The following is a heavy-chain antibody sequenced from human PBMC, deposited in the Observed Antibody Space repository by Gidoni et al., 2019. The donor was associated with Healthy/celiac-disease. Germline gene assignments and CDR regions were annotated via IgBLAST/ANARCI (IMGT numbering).Heavy chain of an antibody. V-gene: IGHV1-69*01. CDR2: IIPIFGTA. CDR3: ARGRSGYGLAHDLNWFDP. Sequence: QVQLVQSGAEVKKPGSSVKVSCKASGGTFSSYAISWVRQAPGQGLEWMGGIIPIFGTANYAQKFQGRVTITADESTSTAYMELSSLRSEDTAVYYCARGRSGYGLAHDLNWFDPWGQGTLVTVSS. J-gene: IGHJ5*02. D-gene: IGHD5-12*01. CDR1: GGTFSSYA.